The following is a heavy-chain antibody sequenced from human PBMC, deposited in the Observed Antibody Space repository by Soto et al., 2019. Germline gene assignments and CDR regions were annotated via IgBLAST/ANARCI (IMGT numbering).Heavy chain of an antibody. CDR2: INANNGGA. J-gene: IGHJ5*02. Sequence: QVQLVQSGAEVKKPGASVKVSCKASGYTFTDYHIHWVRQAPGQGLEFMGWINANNGGAGSAQQFQGRVTVTRDTSITTVYMELSNLRSDDTGVYYCAREGGSETLQPSYNWFDTWGQGTLVTVSS. CDR3: AREGGSETLQPSYNWFDT. CDR1: GYTFTDYH. D-gene: IGHD6-25*01. V-gene: IGHV1-2*02.